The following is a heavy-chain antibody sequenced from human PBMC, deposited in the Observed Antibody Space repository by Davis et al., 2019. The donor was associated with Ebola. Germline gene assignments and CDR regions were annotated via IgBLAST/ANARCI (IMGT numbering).Heavy chain of an antibody. Sequence: GESLKISCAASGFTFSSYWLSWVRPAPGKGLEWVANIKQDGSEKYYVDSVKGRFTISRDNTKNSLYLQMNSLRAEDTAVYYCARDSYSLYSYGMDVWGQGTTVTVSS. CDR2: IKQDGSEK. V-gene: IGHV3-7*03. J-gene: IGHJ6*02. CDR3: ARDSYSLYSYGMDV. CDR1: GFTFSSYW. D-gene: IGHD2-15*01.